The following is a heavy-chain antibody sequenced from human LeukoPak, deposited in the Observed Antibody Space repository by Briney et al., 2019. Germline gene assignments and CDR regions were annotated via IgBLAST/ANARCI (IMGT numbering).Heavy chain of an antibody. J-gene: IGHJ3*02. D-gene: IGHD1-26*01. CDR2: INHSGST. CDR1: GGSFSGYY. V-gene: IGHV4-34*01. CDR3: ARRGGLGATKDAFDI. Sequence: SETLSLTCAVYGGSFSGYYWSWIRQPPGKGLEWIGEINHSGSTNYNPSLKSRVTISVDTSKNQFSLKLSSVTAADTAVYYCARRGGLGATKDAFDISGQGTMVTVSS.